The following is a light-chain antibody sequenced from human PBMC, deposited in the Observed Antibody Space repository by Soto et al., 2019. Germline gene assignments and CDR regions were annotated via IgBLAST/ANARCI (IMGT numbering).Light chain of an antibody. Sequence: QSVLTQPPSVSGAPGQRVTIACTGSSSNIGAGYDVHWYQQLPGTAPKLLIYANTNRPSGVPDRFSGAKSGTSASLAITGLRAEDEADYYCQSHDSSLSGYVFGTGTKVTVL. J-gene: IGLJ1*01. CDR2: ANT. CDR3: QSHDSSLSGYV. CDR1: SSNIGAGYD. V-gene: IGLV1-40*01.